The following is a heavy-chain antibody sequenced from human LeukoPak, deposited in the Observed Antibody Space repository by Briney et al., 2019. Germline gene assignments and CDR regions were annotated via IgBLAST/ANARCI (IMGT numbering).Heavy chain of an antibody. J-gene: IGHJ4*02. CDR3: ARYYYDRTVED. D-gene: IGHD3-22*01. V-gene: IGHV4-30-4*01. CDR1: AVSISSGDYY. CDR2: IYYSGST. Sequence: KPSETLSLTCTVSAVSISSGDYYWRWLRQPPGKGLEWIGYIYYSGSTYYNPSLKSRVTISVDTSKNQFSLKLSSVTAADTAVYYCARYYYDRTVEDWGQGTLVTVSS.